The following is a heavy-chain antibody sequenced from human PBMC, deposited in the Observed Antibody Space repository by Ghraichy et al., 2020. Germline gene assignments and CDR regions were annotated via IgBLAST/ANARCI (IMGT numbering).Heavy chain of an antibody. CDR2: IRGSGGTT. CDR1: GFIYSNYA. J-gene: IGHJ4*02. V-gene: IGHV3-23*01. CDR3: AKNLILSGSGWGRPLGY. Sequence: GGSLRLSCAASGFIYSNYAMNWVRQAPGKKLEWVSFIRGSGGTTYYADSVKGRFTVSRDNSKNTLYLQMNALRAEDTAVYYCAKNLILSGSGWGRPLGYWGQGTLVTVSS. D-gene: IGHD6-19*01.